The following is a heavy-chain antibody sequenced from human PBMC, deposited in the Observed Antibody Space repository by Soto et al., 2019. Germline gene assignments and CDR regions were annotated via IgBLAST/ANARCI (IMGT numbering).Heavy chain of an antibody. D-gene: IGHD2-2*02. V-gene: IGHV1-18*01. Sequence: ASVKVSCKASGYTFTDYGITWVRQAPGQGLEWMGWISAYNGNTNYAQKLQGRVTMTTDTSTSTAYMELRSLRSDDTAVYYCARLQYCSSTSCYNSNYYYYMDVWGKGTTVTVSS. CDR3: ARLQYCSSTSCYNSNYYYYMDV. CDR1: GYTFTDYG. CDR2: ISAYNGNT. J-gene: IGHJ6*03.